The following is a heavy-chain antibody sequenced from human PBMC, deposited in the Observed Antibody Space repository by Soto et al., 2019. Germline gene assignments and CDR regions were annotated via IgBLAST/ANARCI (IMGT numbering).Heavy chain of an antibody. CDR3: ARMYRYYDSSGYLDAFDI. V-gene: IGHV3-11*01. CDR1: GFTFSDYY. J-gene: IGHJ3*02. Sequence: GGSLRLSCAASGFTFSDYYMRWIRQAPGEGRGWDSYISRSGITRYYADSVKRRFTIYRDNAKNSLNLQMNSLRAEGTALYYCARMYRYYDSSGYLDAFDIWGQGTMVTVSS. D-gene: IGHD3-22*01. CDR2: ISRSGITR.